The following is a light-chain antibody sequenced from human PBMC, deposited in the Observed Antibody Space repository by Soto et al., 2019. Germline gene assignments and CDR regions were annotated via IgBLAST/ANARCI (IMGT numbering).Light chain of an antibody. CDR3: QTWGTGIRA. V-gene: IGLV4-69*01. J-gene: IGLJ2*01. Sequence: QPVLTQSPSASASLGASVKLTCTLSGGHSSNAIAWHQQQPQKGPRFLMKLNSDGSHSKGDGIPDRFSGSSSGAERDLTISSLQSEDEADYYCQTWGTGIRAFGGGTKLTVL. CDR1: GGHSSNA. CDR2: LNSDGSH.